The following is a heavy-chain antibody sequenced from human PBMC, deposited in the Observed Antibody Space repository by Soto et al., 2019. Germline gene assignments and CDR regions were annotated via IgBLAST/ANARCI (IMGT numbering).Heavy chain of an antibody. CDR1: GFTFSSYA. Sequence: PGGSLRLSCAASGFTFSSYAMSWVHQAPGKGLEWVSAISGSGGSTYYADSVKGRFTISRDNSKNTLYLQMNSLRAEDTAVYYCAKYYDFWSGYYGGPYNWFDPWGQGTLVTVSS. J-gene: IGHJ5*02. CDR3: AKYYDFWSGYYGGPYNWFDP. V-gene: IGHV3-23*01. CDR2: ISGSGGST. D-gene: IGHD3-3*01.